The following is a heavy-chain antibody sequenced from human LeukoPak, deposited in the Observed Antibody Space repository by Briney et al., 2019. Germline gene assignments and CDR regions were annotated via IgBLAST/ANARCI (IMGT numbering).Heavy chain of an antibody. D-gene: IGHD3-10*01. V-gene: IGHV4-61*02. CDR1: GGSISGGSYY. Sequence: PSETLSLTCTVSGGSISGGSYYWSWIRQPAGKGLEWIGRIYTSGSADYNPSLKSRVTISLDTSKNQFSLKLSSVTAADTAVYYCARAVSRDFGELYIDYWGQGTLVTASS. J-gene: IGHJ4*02. CDR2: IYTSGSA. CDR3: ARAVSRDFGELYIDY.